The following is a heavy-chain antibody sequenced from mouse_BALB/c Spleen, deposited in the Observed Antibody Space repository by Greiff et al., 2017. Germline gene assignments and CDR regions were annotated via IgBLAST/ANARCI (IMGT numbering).Heavy chain of an antibody. CDR2: ISTYYGNT. CDR3: ARGLYFDY. D-gene: IGHD6-5*01. V-gene: IGHV1-67*01. J-gene: IGHJ2*01. Sequence: QVQLKESGPELVRPGVSVKISCKGSSYTFTDYAMHWVKQSHAKSLEWIGVISTYYGNTNYNQKFKGKATMTVDKSSSTAYMELARLTSEDSAVYYCARGLYFDYWGQGTTLTVSS. CDR1: SYTFTDYA.